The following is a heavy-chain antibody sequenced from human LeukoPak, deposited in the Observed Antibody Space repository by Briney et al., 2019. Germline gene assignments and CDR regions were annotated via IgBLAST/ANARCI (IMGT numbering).Heavy chain of an antibody. CDR2: MYPDESDT. CDR1: GYKLTSYW. J-gene: IGHJ4*02. D-gene: IGHD5-12*01. V-gene: IGHV5-51*01. Sequence: GESLKISCTGSGYKLTSYWIGWVRQKPGKGLEWMGIMYPDESDTRYSPSFQGQVTISADKSISTAYLQWSTLQASDTAMYYCARGWGESHSGYILVDYWGQGTLVTVSS. CDR3: ARGWGESHSGYILVDY.